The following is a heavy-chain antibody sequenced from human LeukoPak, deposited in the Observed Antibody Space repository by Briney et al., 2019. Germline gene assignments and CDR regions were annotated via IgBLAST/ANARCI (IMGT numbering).Heavy chain of an antibody. Sequence: SETLSLTCTVSGGSISSSSYYWGWIRQPPGNGLEWIGSIYYSGSAYYNPSLKSRVTISVDTSKNQFSLYLSSVTAADTAVYYCATRRSGGWNFDYWGRGTLVTVSS. CDR1: GGSISSSSYY. V-gene: IGHV4-39*01. J-gene: IGHJ4*02. D-gene: IGHD2-15*01. CDR3: ATRRSGGWNFDY. CDR2: IYYSGSA.